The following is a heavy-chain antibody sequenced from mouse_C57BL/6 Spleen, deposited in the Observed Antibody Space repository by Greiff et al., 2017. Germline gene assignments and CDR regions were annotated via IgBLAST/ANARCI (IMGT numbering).Heavy chain of an antibody. J-gene: IGHJ4*01. V-gene: IGHV1-53*01. D-gene: IGHD1-1*01. CDR2: INPSNGGT. Sequence: VQLQQPGTELVKPGASVKLSCKASGYTFTSYWMHWVKQRPGQGLEWIGNINPSNGGTNSNEKFKSKATLTVDKSSSTAYMQLSSLTSEDSAVYYCARDYYGSFYAMDYWGQGTSVTVSS. CDR1: GYTFTSYW. CDR3: ARDYYGSFYAMDY.